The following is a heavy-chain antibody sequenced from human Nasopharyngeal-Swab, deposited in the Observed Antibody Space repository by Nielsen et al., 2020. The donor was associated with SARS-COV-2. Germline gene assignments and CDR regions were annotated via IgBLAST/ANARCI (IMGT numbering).Heavy chain of an antibody. CDR3: ARDGRDYSSSWYYYYGMDV. CDR1: GFTFSSYA. Sequence: GESLKISCAASGFTFSSYAMHWVRQAPGKGLEWVAVISYDGSNKYYADSVKGRFTISRDNSKNTLYLQMNSLRAEDTAVYYCARDGRDYSSSWYYYYGMDVWGQGTTVTVSS. V-gene: IGHV3-30-3*01. D-gene: IGHD6-13*01. CDR2: ISYDGSNK. J-gene: IGHJ6*02.